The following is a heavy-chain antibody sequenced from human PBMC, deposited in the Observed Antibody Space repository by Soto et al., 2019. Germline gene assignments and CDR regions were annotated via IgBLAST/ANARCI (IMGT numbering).Heavy chain of an antibody. CDR3: AGCARLGNWFDP. Sequence: SETLSLTCTVSGGSISSGGYYWSWIRQHPGKGLEWIGYIYYSGSTYYNPSLKSRVTISVDTSKNQFSLKLSSVTAADTAVYHCAGCARLGNWFDPWGQGTLVTVSS. J-gene: IGHJ5*02. D-gene: IGHD3-10*01. CDR2: IYYSGST. V-gene: IGHV4-31*03. CDR1: GGSISSGGYY.